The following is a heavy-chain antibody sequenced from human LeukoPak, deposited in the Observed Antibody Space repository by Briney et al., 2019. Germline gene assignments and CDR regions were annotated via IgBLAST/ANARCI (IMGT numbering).Heavy chain of an antibody. D-gene: IGHD3-22*01. V-gene: IGHV1-2*02. CDR1: GYTFTGYY. Sequence: GASVKVSCKASGYTFTGYYMHWVRQAPGQGLEWMGWINPNSGGTNYAQKFQGRVTMTRDTSISTAYMELSRLRSDDTAVYYCARDPWSVDYYDSSGYYPFDYWGQGALVTVSS. CDR3: ARDPWSVDYYDSSGYYPFDY. J-gene: IGHJ4*02. CDR2: INPNSGGT.